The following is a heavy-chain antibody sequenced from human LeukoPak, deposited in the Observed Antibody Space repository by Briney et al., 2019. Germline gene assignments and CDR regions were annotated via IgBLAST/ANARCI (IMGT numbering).Heavy chain of an antibody. CDR3: ARPRGGYCSSTSCPYYFDY. Sequence: PGESLKISCKGSGYSFTSYWIGWVRQMPGKGLEWMGIIYPGDSDTRYSPSFQGQVTISADKSISTAYLQWSSLKASDTAMYYCARPRGGYCSSTSCPYYFDYWGQGTLVTVSS. CDR1: GYSFTSYW. V-gene: IGHV5-51*01. J-gene: IGHJ4*02. D-gene: IGHD2-2*01. CDR2: IYPGDSDT.